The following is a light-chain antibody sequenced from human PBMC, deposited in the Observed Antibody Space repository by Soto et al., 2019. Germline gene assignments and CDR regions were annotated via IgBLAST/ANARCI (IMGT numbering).Light chain of an antibody. CDR1: NLGDKY. CDR3: QAWDSSTGV. Sequence: SYELTQPPSVAVSPGQTASITCSGANLGDKYACWYQQKPGQSPVRVIYQDSKRPSGIPERCSGSNSENTATLSISGTQAMDETDYYSQAWDSSTGVFCGGTKRPVL. CDR2: QDS. V-gene: IGLV3-1*01. J-gene: IGLJ2*01.